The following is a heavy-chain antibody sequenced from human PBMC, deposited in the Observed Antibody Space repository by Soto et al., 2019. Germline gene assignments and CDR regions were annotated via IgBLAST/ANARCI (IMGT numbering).Heavy chain of an antibody. CDR3: ASPARNYDFWSGYSFDI. CDR1: GYTFTSYD. D-gene: IGHD3-3*01. J-gene: IGHJ3*02. Sequence: AASVKVSCKASGYTFTSYDINWVRQATRQGLEWMGWMNPNSGNTGYAQKFQGRVTMTRNTSISTAYMELSSLRSEDTAVYYCASPARNYDFWSGYSFDIWGKGTMVTVSS. CDR2: MNPNSGNT. V-gene: IGHV1-8*01.